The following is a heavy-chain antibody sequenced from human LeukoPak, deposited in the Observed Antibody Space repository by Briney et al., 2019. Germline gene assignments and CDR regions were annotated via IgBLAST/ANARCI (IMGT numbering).Heavy chain of an antibody. V-gene: IGHV4-4*07. J-gene: IGHJ4*02. D-gene: IGHD3-9*01. CDR1: GGSISSYY. CDR3: ARAALDYYDILTGYYDY. CDR2: IYTSGST. Sequence: SETLSLTCTVSGGSISSYYWSWIRQPAGKGLEWIGRIYTSGSTNYNPSLKSRVTISVDTSKNQFSLKLSSVTAADTAVYYCARAALDYYDILTGYYDYWGQGTLVTVSS.